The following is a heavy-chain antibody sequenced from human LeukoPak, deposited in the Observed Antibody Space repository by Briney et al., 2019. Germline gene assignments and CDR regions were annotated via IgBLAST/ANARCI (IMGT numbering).Heavy chain of an antibody. V-gene: IGHV1-69*13. D-gene: IGHD3-22*01. CDR2: IIPIFGTA. Sequence: SVKVSCKASGGTFSSYAISWVRQAPGQGLEWMGGIIPIFGTANYAQKFQGRVTITADESTSTAYMELSSLRSEDTAVYYCAKTPSAGYYYDSSGYTWVLDYWGQGTLVTVSS. J-gene: IGHJ4*02. CDR1: GGTFSSYA. CDR3: AKTPSAGYYYDSSGYTWVLDY.